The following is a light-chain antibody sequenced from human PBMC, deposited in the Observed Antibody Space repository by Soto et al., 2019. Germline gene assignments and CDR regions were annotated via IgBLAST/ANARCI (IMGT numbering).Light chain of an antibody. CDR2: ATS. CDR1: QGINHY. V-gene: IGKV1-27*01. CDR3: QKHNSAPLF. J-gene: IGKJ3*01. Sequence: DIQMTQSPSSLSASVGDRVTITCRASQGINHYLAWFQQKPGKVPKLLIYATSTLQSGVPSRFSGSGFGTDLTLTISSLQPEDVATYYCQKHNSAPLFFGPGTKVEI.